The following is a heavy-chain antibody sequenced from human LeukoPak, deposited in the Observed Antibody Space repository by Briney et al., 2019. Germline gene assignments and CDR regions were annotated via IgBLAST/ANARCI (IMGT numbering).Heavy chain of an antibody. CDR2: IYYSGST. D-gene: IGHD2-8*01. CDR1: GGSISSGGYY. CDR3: ARGQSEVFY. J-gene: IGHJ4*02. V-gene: IGHV4-31*03. Sequence: SQTLSLTCTVSGGSISSGGYYWSWIRQHPGKGLEWIGYIYYSGSTYYNPSLKSRVTISIDTSKNQFSLRLTSVTAADTAMYYCARGQSEVFYWGQGTLVTVSS.